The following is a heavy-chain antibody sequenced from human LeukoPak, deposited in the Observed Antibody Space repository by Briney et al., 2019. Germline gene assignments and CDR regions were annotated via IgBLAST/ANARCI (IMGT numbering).Heavy chain of an antibody. CDR1: GFTFSNYW. CDR2: INTDGSRT. D-gene: IGHD3-16*02. CDR3: ARGLGGSYPFDC. Sequence: PGGSLTLSCSASGFTFSNYWMDCLRQAPGKGLVWFSRINTDGSRTTYAHSVKGRFTISRDNAKNTLYLQMNSLRADDTAVYFCARGLGGSYPFDCWGQGALVTVSS. J-gene: IGHJ4*02. V-gene: IGHV3-74*01.